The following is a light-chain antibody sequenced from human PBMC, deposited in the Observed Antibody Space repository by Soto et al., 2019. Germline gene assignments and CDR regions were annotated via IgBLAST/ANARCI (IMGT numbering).Light chain of an antibody. CDR3: LHDYSYPFS. V-gene: IGKV1-6*01. CDR2: AAS. Sequence: AIQMTHSPSSLSASVGYRVTITCLASQGIRNDLGWYQQKPGKAPKLLIFAASSLQSGVPSRFSGSGTGTDFTLTISSLLPEDFATYYCLHDYSYPFSFGPGTKVDIK. CDR1: QGIRND. J-gene: IGKJ3*01.